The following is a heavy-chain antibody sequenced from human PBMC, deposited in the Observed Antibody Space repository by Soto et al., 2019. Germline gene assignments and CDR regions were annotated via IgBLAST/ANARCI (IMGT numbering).Heavy chain of an antibody. D-gene: IGHD6-13*01. CDR2: ISGSGGST. CDR1: GFTFSSYA. CDR3: AKDRVAAAGGLDY. Sequence: EVQLLESGGGLVQPGGSLRLSCAASGFTFSSYAMSWVRQAPGKGLEWVSTISGSGGSTYYAESVKGRFTISRDNSKNTLYLQMNSLRAEDTAVYYCAKDRVAAAGGLDYWGQGTLVTVSS. V-gene: IGHV3-23*01. J-gene: IGHJ4*02.